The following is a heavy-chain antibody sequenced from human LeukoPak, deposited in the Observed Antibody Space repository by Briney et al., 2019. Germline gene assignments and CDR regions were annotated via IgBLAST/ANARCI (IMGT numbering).Heavy chain of an antibody. J-gene: IGHJ6*03. V-gene: IGHV4-39*07. D-gene: IGHD1-26*01. Sequence: KPSETLSLTCTVSGGSITSSSYYWGWIRQPPGKGLEWMGNIYYSGSTYYNPSLKSRVTISVDTSKNQFSLKLSSVTAADTAVYYCARVWWRWELLGGRYYYYMDVWGKGTTVTVSS. CDR3: ARVWWRWELLGGRYYYYMDV. CDR1: GGSITSSSYY. CDR2: IYYSGST.